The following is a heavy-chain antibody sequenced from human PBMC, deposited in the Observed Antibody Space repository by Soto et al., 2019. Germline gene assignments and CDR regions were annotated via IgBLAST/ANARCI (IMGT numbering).Heavy chain of an antibody. J-gene: IGHJ4*02. V-gene: IGHV4-59*01. CDR2: IYYSGST. CDR1: GGSISSYY. D-gene: IGHD2-21*02. Sequence: SETLSLTCTVSGGSISSYYWSWIRQPPGKGLEWIGYIYYSGSTNYNPSLKSRVTISVDTSKNQFSLKLSSVTAADTAVYYCARSPRVTNGFDYWGQGPLVTVSS. CDR3: ARSPRVTNGFDY.